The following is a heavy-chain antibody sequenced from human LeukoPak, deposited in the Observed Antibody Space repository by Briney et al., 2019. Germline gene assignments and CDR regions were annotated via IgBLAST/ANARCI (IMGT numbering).Heavy chain of an antibody. V-gene: IGHV3-21*01. CDR1: GFTFSTYS. CDR2: ITSSSTSI. Sequence: GGSLRLSCAAYGFTFSTYSMNWVRQAPGKGLEWVSSITSSSTSIYFADSVKGRFTISRDNAKNSLYLQMNSLRAEDTAVYYCARTYYDILTGYNPYFDYWGQGTLVTVSS. D-gene: IGHD3-9*01. J-gene: IGHJ4*02. CDR3: ARTYYDILTGYNPYFDY.